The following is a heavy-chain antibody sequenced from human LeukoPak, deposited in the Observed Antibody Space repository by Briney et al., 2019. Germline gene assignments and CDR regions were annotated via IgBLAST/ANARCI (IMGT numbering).Heavy chain of an antibody. J-gene: IGHJ3*02. CDR3: ARQSSRGYSYGRYAFDI. V-gene: IGHV4-59*08. CDR2: IYYSGST. D-gene: IGHD5-18*01. CDR1: GVSISSYY. Sequence: SETLSLTCTVSGVSISSYYWSWIRQPPGKGLEWIGYIYYSGSTSYNPSLKSRVTISVDTSKNQFSLKLSSVTAADTAVYYCARQSSRGYSYGRYAFDIWGQGTMVTVSS.